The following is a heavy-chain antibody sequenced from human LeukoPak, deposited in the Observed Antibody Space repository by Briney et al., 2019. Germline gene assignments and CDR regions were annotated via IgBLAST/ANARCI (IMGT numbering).Heavy chain of an antibody. CDR1: GFTFSSYA. CDR3: ARAVGVGATTFDY. Sequence: GGSLRLSCAASGFTFSSYAMHWVRQAPGKGLEWVAVISYDGSNKYYADSVKGRFTISRDNSKNTLYLQMNSLRAEDTAVYYCARAVGVGATTFDYWGQGTLVTVSS. J-gene: IGHJ4*02. D-gene: IGHD1-26*01. CDR2: ISYDGSNK. V-gene: IGHV3-30*04.